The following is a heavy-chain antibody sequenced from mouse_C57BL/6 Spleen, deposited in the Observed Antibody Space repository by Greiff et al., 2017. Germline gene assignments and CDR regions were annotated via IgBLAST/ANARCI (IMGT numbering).Heavy chain of an antibody. J-gene: IGHJ3*01. CDR3: RGTGPRAWFAY. V-gene: IGHV14-1*01. CDR2: IDPEDGDT. CDR1: GFNIKDYY. D-gene: IGHD3-3*01. Sequence: VQLKQSGAEVVRPGASVKLSCTASGFNIKDYYMHWVKQRPEQGLEWIGRIDPEDGDTEYAPKFQGKATMTADTSSNTAYLQLSSLTSEDTAVYYGRGTGPRAWFAYWGQGTLVTVSA.